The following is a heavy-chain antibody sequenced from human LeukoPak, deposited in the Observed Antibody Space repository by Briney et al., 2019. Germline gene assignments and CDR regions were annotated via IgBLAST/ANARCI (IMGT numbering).Heavy chain of an antibody. J-gene: IGHJ2*01. CDR2: INPSGGST. Sequence: ASVKVSCEASGYTFTSYYMHWVRQAPGQGLEWMGIINPSGGSTSYAQKFQGRVTMTRDTSTSTVYMELSSLRSEDTAVYYCARDTAHYYDRTDWYFDLWGRGTLVTVSS. D-gene: IGHD3-22*01. V-gene: IGHV1-46*01. CDR3: ARDTAHYYDRTDWYFDL. CDR1: GYTFTSYY.